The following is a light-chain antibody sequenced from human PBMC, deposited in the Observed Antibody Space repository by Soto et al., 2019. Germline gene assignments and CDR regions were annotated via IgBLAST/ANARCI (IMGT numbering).Light chain of an antibody. CDR1: QSISSY. V-gene: IGKV1-39*01. CDR3: QQSYSTPPT. CDR2: AAS. J-gene: IGKJ1*01. Sequence: DIQMTQSPSSLSASVGDRVTITCRASQSISSYLNWYQQKPGKAPKLLIYAASSLQSGVPSRFSGSGSGTDFTPTISSLQPEDFATYYCQQSYSTPPTFGQGTKAEIK.